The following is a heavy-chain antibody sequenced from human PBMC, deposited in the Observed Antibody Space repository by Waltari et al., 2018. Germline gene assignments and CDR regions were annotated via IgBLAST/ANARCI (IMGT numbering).Heavy chain of an antibody. V-gene: IGHV4-31*03. J-gene: IGHJ4*02. CDR3: ARGAALWFGESD. D-gene: IGHD3-10*01. CDR1: GGPISSGGYY. CDR2: IYYSGST. Sequence: QVQLQESGPGLVKPSETLSLTCTVSGGPISSGGYYWSWNRQPTGKGLEWIGYIYYSGSTYYTPSLKSRVTISVDTSKNQFSLKLSSVTAADTAVYYCARGAALWFGESDWGQGTLVTVSS.